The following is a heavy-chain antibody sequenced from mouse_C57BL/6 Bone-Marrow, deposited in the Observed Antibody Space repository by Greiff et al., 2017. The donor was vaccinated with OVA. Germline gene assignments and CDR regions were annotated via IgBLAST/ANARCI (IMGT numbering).Heavy chain of an antibody. Sequence: VQLQQPGAELVKPGASVKLSCKASGYTFTSYWMHWVKQRPGQGLEWIGMIHPNSGSTNYNEKFKSKATLTVDKSSSTAYMQRSSLTSEDSAVYYCARWGGLRRNYWGQGTTLTVSS. V-gene: IGHV1-64*01. J-gene: IGHJ2*01. D-gene: IGHD2-4*01. CDR1: GYTFTSYW. CDR3: ARWGGLRRNY. CDR2: IHPNSGST.